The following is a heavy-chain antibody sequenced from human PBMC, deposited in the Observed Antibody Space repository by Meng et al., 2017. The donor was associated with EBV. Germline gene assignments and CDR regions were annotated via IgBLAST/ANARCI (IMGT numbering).Heavy chain of an antibody. CDR1: GGTFRSDA. J-gene: IGHJ4*02. V-gene: IGHV1-69*01. CDR3: ASESGRGFTPDY. CDR2: LIPMSGAP. Sequence: QVPLQQSGAEVKKPGSSVKVSCRTSGGTFRSDAVSWVRQAPGQGLEWMGGLIPMSGAPHYAQKFQDRVTIIADESTSTHSMELNNLRFEDTAMYYCASESGRGFTPDYWGQGTLVTVPS. D-gene: IGHD3-10*01.